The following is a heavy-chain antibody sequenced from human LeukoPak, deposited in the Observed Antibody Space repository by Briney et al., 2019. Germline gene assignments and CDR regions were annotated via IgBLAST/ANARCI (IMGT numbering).Heavy chain of an antibody. CDR3: ARDEPGYGEFLLY. CDR1: GFTFSSYW. Sequence: GGSLRLSCAASGFTFSSYWMSWVRQAPGKGLEWVANINEDGSMKTYVDSLKGRFTISRDNTKNSMYLQMNSLRAEDTAVYYCARDEPGYGEFLLYWGQGTLVTVSS. J-gene: IGHJ4*02. CDR2: INEDGSMK. V-gene: IGHV3-7*01. D-gene: IGHD3-10*01.